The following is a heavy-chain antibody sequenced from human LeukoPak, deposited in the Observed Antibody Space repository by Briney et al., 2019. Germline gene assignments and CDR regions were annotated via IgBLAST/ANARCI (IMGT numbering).Heavy chain of an antibody. CDR1: GGSISSYY. D-gene: IGHD3-3*01. CDR2: IYYNGNT. Sequence: SQTLSLTCTVSGGSISSYYWNWVRQPPGEGLEWVGYIYYNGNTNYSPSLKSRLTISVDTSKSQFSLKLSSVTAADTAVYYCAASNFWSASYAPDAFDIWGQGTMV. V-gene: IGHV4-59*08. CDR3: AASNFWSASYAPDAFDI. J-gene: IGHJ3*02.